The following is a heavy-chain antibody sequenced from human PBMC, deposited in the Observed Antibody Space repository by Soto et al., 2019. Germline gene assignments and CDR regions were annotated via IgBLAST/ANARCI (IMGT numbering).Heavy chain of an antibody. J-gene: IGHJ6*02. V-gene: IGHV3-48*02. CDR3: AIDPQRGYSGMDV. Sequence: EVQLVESGGGLVQPGGSLSLSCAASGFSFSTYDMNWVRQAPGKGLEWVSYISSGGQTIKSTDSVKGRFTISRDNAKNSLYLPMSGLRDEDTGVYYCAIDPQRGYSGMDVWGQGTTVTVSS. CDR2: ISSGGQTI. D-gene: IGHD2-2*01. CDR1: GFSFSTYD.